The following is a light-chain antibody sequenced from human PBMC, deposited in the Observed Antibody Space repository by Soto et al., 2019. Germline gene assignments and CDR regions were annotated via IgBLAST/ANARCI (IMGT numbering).Light chain of an antibody. V-gene: IGLV2-14*03. CDR1: SSDVGGSDY. CDR2: DVS. J-gene: IGLJ2*01. Sequence: QSALTQPASASGSPGQSITISCSGTSSDVGGSDYVSWYQQHPGEAPKLMIYDVSYRPSGISNRFSGSKSGNTASLTISGLQAEDEADYFCSSYTSSAPGVPFGGGTKVTVL. CDR3: SSYTSSAPGVP.